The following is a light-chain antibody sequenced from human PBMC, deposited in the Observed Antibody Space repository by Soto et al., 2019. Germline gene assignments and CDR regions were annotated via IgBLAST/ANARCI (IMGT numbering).Light chain of an antibody. V-gene: IGKV3-11*01. CDR1: QSISNY. J-gene: IGKJ3*01. CDR2: DAS. Sequence: ATLSCRASQSISNYLAWYQQKPGQAPRLLIYDASNRATGIPARFSGSGSGTDFTLTISSLEPEDFAVYYCQQRSNWPPIFTFGPGTKVDIK. CDR3: QQRSNWPPIFT.